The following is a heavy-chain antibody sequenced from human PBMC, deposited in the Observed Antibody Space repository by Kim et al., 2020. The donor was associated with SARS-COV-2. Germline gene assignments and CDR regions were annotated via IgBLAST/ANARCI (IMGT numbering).Heavy chain of an antibody. CDR3: ARDRGYSYGYGDY. D-gene: IGHD5-18*01. J-gene: IGHJ4*02. V-gene: IGHV1-69*04. Sequence: YAPKFQGRVTITADKSTSTAYMELSSLRSEDTAVYYCARDRGYSYGYGDYWGQGTLVTVSS.